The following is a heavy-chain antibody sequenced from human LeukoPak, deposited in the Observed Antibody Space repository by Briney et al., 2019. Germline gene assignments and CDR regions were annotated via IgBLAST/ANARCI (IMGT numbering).Heavy chain of an antibody. CDR2: ISSNSIYV. CDR3: ARDQVDRVWYFDY. Sequence: GGSLRLSCAASGFTFSSYSMNWVRQAPGKGLEWVSSISSNSIYVFYADSMKGRFTISRDNAKNSLSLQMNSLRAEDTAVYYCARDQVDRVWYFDYWGQGTLVTVSS. CDR1: GFTFSSYS. J-gene: IGHJ4*02. V-gene: IGHV3-21*01. D-gene: IGHD3-16*01.